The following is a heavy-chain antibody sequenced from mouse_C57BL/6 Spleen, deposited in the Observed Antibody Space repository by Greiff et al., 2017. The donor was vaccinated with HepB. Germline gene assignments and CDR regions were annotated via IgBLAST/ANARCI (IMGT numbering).Heavy chain of an antibody. V-gene: IGHV1-81*01. CDR1: GYTFTSYG. CDR2: IYPRSGNT. J-gene: IGHJ4*01. CDR3: ARNDYDDYAMDY. D-gene: IGHD2-4*01. Sequence: VKLMESGAELARPGASVKLSCKASGYTFTSYGISWVKQRTGQGLEWIGEIYPRSGNTYYNEKFKGKATLTADKSSSTAYMELRSLTSEDSAVYFCARNDYDDYAMDYWGQGTSVTVSS.